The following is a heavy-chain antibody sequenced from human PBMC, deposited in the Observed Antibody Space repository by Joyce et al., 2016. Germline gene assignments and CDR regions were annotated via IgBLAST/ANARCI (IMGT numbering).Heavy chain of an antibody. J-gene: IGHJ3*02. D-gene: IGHD2/OR15-2a*01. V-gene: IGHV6-1*01. CDR2: TYFRSMWYK. CDR3: ARGQYHAFGI. CDR1: GDSVSRNSVD. Sequence: QVQLQQSGPGLVKPSQTLSVTCAISGDSVSRNSVDWHLIRQSPSRGLALMGRTYFRSMWYKDYAVSWKGRMTINPDTSKNQFSLQLNSVTPEDTAVYYCARGQYHAFGIWGQGTMVTVSS.